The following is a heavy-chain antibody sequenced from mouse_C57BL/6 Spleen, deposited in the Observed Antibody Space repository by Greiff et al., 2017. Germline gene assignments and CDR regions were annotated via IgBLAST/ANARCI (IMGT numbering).Heavy chain of an antibody. Sequence: QVQLQQSGAELARPGASVKLSCKASGYTFTSYGIRWVKQRTGQGLEWIGEIYPRSGNTYYNEKFKGKATLTADKSSSTASMELRSLTSEDTAVYYCARDYGSNNYCDVDGWGTGTTVTVSS. CDR2: IYPRSGNT. CDR3: ARDYGSNNYCDVDG. V-gene: IGHV1-81*01. J-gene: IGHJ1*03. D-gene: IGHD1-1*01. CDR1: GYTFTSYG.